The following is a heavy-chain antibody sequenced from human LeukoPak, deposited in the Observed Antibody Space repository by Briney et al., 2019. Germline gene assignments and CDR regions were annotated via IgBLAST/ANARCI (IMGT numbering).Heavy chain of an antibody. D-gene: IGHD3-22*01. V-gene: IGHV4-61*02. CDR2: IYTSGST. Sequence: SETLSLTCTVSGGSISSGSYYWSWIRQPAGKGLEWIGRIYTSGSTNYNPSLKSRVTISVDTSKNQFSLKLSSVTAADTAVYYCATYYDSSGSKNHRKYFQHWGQGTLVTVSS. J-gene: IGHJ1*01. CDR1: GGSISSGSYY. CDR3: ATYYDSSGSKNHRKYFQH.